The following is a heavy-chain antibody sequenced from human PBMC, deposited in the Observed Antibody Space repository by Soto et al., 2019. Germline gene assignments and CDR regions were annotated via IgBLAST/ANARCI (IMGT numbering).Heavy chain of an antibody. CDR3: AGGLVATIQRLGFDP. Sequence: QVQLVQSGAEVKKPGASVKVSCKASGYTFTSYGISWVRQAPGQGLEWMGWISAYNGNTNYAQKLQGRVTMTTDTSTHTAYRELRSVRSDDTSVYYCAGGLVATIQRLGFDPWGQSTVVTVSS. J-gene: IGHJ5*02. V-gene: IGHV1-18*01. D-gene: IGHD5-12*01. CDR1: GYTFTSYG. CDR2: ISAYNGNT.